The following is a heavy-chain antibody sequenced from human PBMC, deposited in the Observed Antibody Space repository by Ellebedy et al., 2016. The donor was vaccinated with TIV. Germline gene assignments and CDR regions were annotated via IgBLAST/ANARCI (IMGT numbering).Heavy chain of an antibody. Sequence: GGSLRLSCAASGFTVSTNYMNWVRQAPGKGLEWVSIISSAGSTYYADSVRGRFTISRDNSKNTLNLQMNSLRVEDTAVYYCAREYEEYYFDYWGQGTLVTVSS. CDR1: GFTVSTNY. J-gene: IGHJ4*02. CDR3: AREYEEYYFDY. D-gene: IGHD3-10*01. CDR2: ISSAGST. V-gene: IGHV3-66*01.